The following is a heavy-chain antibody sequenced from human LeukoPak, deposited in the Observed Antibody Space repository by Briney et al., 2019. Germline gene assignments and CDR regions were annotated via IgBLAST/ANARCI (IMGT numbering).Heavy chain of an antibody. CDR1: GYSLSSGYY. Sequence: SETRSLTCAVSGYSLSSGYYCRWIRQPPGKGLECVATIHHSGMTYYNPSLDSPVTISVDTSKHPSFLQLSSAPAAATALYYCVRYTGGTWGSSFDYWRQGTMVIVS. CDR3: VRYTGGTWGSSFDY. V-gene: IGHV4-38-2*01. CDR2: IHHSGMT. J-gene: IGHJ4*02. D-gene: IGHD2-2*02.